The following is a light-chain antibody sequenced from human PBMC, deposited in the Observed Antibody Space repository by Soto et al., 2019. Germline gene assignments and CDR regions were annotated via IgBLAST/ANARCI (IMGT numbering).Light chain of an antibody. CDR3: QQYFLSPLP. CDR2: LES. V-gene: IGKV4-1*01. Sequence: DIVVTQSPDSLAVSLGERATINCKSSQSVLYNSNNKNYSAWYQQKRGRPPKVLIYLESTRESGVPDRLSGSGSGTDFALTISSLQAEDVAVYDCQQYFLSPLPFRGGTNVEIK. CDR1: QSVLYNSNNKNY. J-gene: IGKJ4*02.